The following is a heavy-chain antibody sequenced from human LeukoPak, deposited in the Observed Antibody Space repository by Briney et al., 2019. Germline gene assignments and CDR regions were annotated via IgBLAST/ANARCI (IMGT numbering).Heavy chain of an antibody. CDR2: IYYSGST. D-gene: IGHD2-2*01. J-gene: IGHJ2*01. CDR3: ARHRWYCSSTSCYAWGYFDL. Sequence: SETLSLTCAVYGGSFSGYYWSWIRQPPGKGLEWIGYIYYSGSTDYNPSLKSRVTISVDTSKNQFSLKLSSVTAADTAVYYCARHRWYCSSTSCYAWGYFDLWGRGTLVTVSS. CDR1: GGSFSGYY. V-gene: IGHV4-59*08.